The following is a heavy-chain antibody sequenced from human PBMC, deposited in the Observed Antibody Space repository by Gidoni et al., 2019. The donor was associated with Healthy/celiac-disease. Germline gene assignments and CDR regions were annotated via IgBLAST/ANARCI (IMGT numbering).Heavy chain of an antibody. D-gene: IGHD6-19*01. Sequence: QVQLVESGGGLVKPGGSLRLSCAAYGFTFSDYYMSWIRQAPGKGLECGAYISSSGSNIYYAYSVKGRFTISRDNAKNSLYLQMNSLRAEDTAVYYCASCSEYGPADAFDIWGQGTMVTVSA. CDR2: ISSSGSNI. CDR1: GFTFSDYY. V-gene: IGHV3-11*01. CDR3: ASCSEYGPADAFDI. J-gene: IGHJ3*02.